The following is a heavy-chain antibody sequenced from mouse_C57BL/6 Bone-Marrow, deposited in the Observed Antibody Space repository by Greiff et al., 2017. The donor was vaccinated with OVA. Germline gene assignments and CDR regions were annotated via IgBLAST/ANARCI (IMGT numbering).Heavy chain of an antibody. CDR1: GYSITSGYY. J-gene: IGHJ2*01. Sequence: VQLKESGPGLVKPSQSLSLTCSVTGYSITSGYYWNWIRQFPGNKLEWMGYISYDGSNNYNPSLKNRISITRDTSKNQFFLKLNSVTTEDTATYYCARGDWDHFDYWGQGTTLTVSS. V-gene: IGHV3-6*01. CDR2: ISYDGSN. CDR3: ARGDWDHFDY. D-gene: IGHD4-1*01.